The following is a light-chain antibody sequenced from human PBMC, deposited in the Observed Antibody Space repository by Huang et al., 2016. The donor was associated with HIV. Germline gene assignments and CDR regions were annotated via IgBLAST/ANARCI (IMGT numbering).Light chain of an antibody. CDR3: QQYNNWPLT. CDR1: QSVNSN. J-gene: IGKJ4*01. CDR2: GAS. Sequence: EIVMTQSPATLSVSPGGRATLSCRASQSVNSNLAWYQQKPGQAPRLLIYGASTRATGIPARFSGSGSGTEFTLTISSLQSEDFAVYSCQQYNNWPLTFGGGTKVEIK. V-gene: IGKV3-15*01.